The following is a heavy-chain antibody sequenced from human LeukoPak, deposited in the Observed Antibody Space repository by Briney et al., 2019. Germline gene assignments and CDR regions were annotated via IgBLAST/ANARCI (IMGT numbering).Heavy chain of an antibody. CDR1: GFTFSSFG. CDR3: ARTFDSSGYDYGHYFDY. D-gene: IGHD3-22*01. V-gene: IGHV3-33*01. Sequence: PGGSLRLSCVASGFTFSSFGMHWVRQTPGKGLEWVSFIWFDGSEKYYADSVKGRFTISRDNSKNTLTLQMNSLRVEDTAAYHCARTFDSSGYDYGHYFDYWGQGALVTVSS. J-gene: IGHJ4*02. CDR2: IWFDGSEK.